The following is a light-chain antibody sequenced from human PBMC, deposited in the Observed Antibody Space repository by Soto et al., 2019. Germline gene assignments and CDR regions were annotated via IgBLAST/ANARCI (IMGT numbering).Light chain of an antibody. V-gene: IGLV4-69*01. CDR2: VNSDGSH. CDR3: QTWGSGIVI. Sequence: QLVLTQSPSASASLGASVKLTCTLSSGHSNYAIAWHQQQPEKGPRYLMKVNSDGSHSKGDGIPDRFSGSSSGAERYLTISSLQSADEADYYCQTWGSGIVIFGGGTKLTVL. CDR1: SGHSNYA. J-gene: IGLJ2*01.